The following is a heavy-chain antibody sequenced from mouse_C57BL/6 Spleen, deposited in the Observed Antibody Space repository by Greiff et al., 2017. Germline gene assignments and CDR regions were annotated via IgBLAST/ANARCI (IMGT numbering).Heavy chain of an antibody. V-gene: IGHV1-52*01. CDR3: ARAHYYGSSSVPWFAY. D-gene: IGHD1-1*01. J-gene: IGHJ3*01. CDR2: IDPSDSET. CDR1: GYTFTSYW. Sequence: QVQLKQPGAELVRPGSSVKLSCKASGYTFTSYWMHWVKQRPIQGLAWIGNIDPSDSETHYNQKFKDKATLTVDKSSSTAYMQLSSLTSEDSAVYYCARAHYYGSSSVPWFAYWGQGTLVTVSA.